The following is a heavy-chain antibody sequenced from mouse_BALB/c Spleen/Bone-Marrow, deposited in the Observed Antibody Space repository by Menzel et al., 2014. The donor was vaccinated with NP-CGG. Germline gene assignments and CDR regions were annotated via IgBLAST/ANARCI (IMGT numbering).Heavy chain of an antibody. CDR3: ARLGYYGTMEY. CDR1: GFDFSRYW. D-gene: IGHD1-1*01. Sequence: VHLRQSGGGLVQPGGSLKLSCAASGFDFSRYWMSWVRQAPGKGLEWIGEINPDSSTINYTPSLKDKFIISRDNAKNTLYLQMSKVRSEDTALYYCARLGYYGTMEYWGQGTSVTVSS. J-gene: IGHJ4*01. V-gene: IGHV4-1*02. CDR2: INPDSSTI.